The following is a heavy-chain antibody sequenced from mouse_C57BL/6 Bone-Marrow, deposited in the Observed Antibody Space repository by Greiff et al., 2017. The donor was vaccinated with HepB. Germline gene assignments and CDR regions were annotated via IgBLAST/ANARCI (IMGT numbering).Heavy chain of an antibody. CDR1: GYTFTSYW. CDR3: ARYGY. Sequence: QVQLQQPGAELVKPGASVKLSCKASGYTFTSYWMQWVKQRPGQGLEWIGAIDPSDSYTNYNQKFKGKATLTVDTSSSTAYMQLSSLTSEDSAVYYCARYGYWGQGTLVTVSA. CDR2: IDPSDSYT. J-gene: IGHJ3*01. D-gene: IGHD1-1*01. V-gene: IGHV1-50*01.